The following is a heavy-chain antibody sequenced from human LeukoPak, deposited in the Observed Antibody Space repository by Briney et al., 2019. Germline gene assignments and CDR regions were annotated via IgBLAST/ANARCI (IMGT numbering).Heavy chain of an antibody. Sequence: ASVKVSCKASGHTLTEISMHWVRQAPGKGFEWMGGVDPEDGETIYAQKFQGRVTMTDDPSTDTAYMELSSLRSEDTAVYYCVTHFDSSGPDAFDIWGQGTMVTASS. CDR1: GHTLTEIS. CDR3: VTHFDSSGPDAFDI. V-gene: IGHV1-24*01. D-gene: IGHD3-22*01. CDR2: VDPEDGET. J-gene: IGHJ3*02.